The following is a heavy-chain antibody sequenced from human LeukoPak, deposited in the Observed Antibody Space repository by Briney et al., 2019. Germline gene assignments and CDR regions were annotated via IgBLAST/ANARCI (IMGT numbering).Heavy chain of an antibody. V-gene: IGHV3-30-3*01. Sequence: PGGSLRLSCAASGFTFSSYAMHWVRQAPGKGLEWVAVISYDGSNKYYADSVKGRFTISRDNSKNTLYLQMNSLRAEDTAVYYCARDRGLMVRGVKDYWGQGTLVTVSS. CDR2: ISYDGSNK. CDR3: ARDRGLMVRGVKDY. D-gene: IGHD3-10*01. J-gene: IGHJ4*02. CDR1: GFTFSSYA.